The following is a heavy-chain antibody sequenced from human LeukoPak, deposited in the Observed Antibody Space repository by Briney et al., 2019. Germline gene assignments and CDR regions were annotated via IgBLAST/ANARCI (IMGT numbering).Heavy chain of an antibody. J-gene: IGHJ4*02. V-gene: IGHV3-23*01. CDR1: GFTFSSYA. Sequence: GGSLRLSCAAPGFTFSSYAMSWVRQAPGKGLEWVSTISGSGASTYYADSVKGRFTISRDNSKNTLYLQMNSLRAEDTAVYYCVKYYDSSGSYYFDYWGQGTLVTVSS. D-gene: IGHD3-22*01. CDR2: ISGSGAST. CDR3: VKYYDSSGSYYFDY.